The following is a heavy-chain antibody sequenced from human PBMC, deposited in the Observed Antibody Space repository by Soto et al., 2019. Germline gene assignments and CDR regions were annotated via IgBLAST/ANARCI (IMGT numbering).Heavy chain of an antibody. Sequence: PSETLSLTCGVYGGYFHDDYWSWIRQSPGKGLEWIGGIKRSGNTYYNPSLGSRVSTSIDLSKNQFSLSLTSVTAADTAVYYCARHNYDGSGYYYYYYGMDVWGQGTTVTVSS. CDR2: IKRSGNT. CDR1: GGYFHDDY. V-gene: IGHV4-34*01. CDR3: ARHNYDGSGYYYYYYGMDV. D-gene: IGHD3-22*01. J-gene: IGHJ6*02.